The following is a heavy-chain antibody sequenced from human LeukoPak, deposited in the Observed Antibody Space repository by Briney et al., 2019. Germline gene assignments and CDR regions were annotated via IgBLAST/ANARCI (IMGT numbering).Heavy chain of an antibody. V-gene: IGHV1-18*01. J-gene: IGHJ5*02. CDR3: ARARKYNGNPNWIDL. Sequence: ASVKVSCKASGYTFTSYGISWVRQAPGQGLDWMGWISAYNGNTNYAQKLQGRVTMTTDTSTSTAYMELRSLRSDDTAVYYCARARKYNGNPNWIDLWGQGVLVTVSS. CDR2: ISAYNGNT. D-gene: IGHD4-23*01. CDR1: GYTFTSYG.